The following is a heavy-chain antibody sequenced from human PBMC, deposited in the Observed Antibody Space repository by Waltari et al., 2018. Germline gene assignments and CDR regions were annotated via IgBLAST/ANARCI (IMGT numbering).Heavy chain of an antibody. V-gene: IGHV1-3*01. Sequence: QVYLVPSGAELKKPGASVKVYCKASGYTFTKYSMHWVHKAPGQGLQWMGWIHGGNGNTKYSKKFQDRLSISQDTSATTVYMELSSLTSEDTAVYYCAKTQYDFWSAYFDYWGQGTLVTVSS. CDR1: GYTFTKYS. J-gene: IGHJ4*02. CDR3: AKTQYDFWSAYFDY. D-gene: IGHD3-3*01. CDR2: IHGGNGNT.